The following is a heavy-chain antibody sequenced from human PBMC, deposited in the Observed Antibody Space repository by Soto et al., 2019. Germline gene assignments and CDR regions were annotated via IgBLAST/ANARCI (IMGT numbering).Heavy chain of an antibody. V-gene: IGHV4-39*01. CDR2: LYYSGST. CDR3: ARVWGDSSSWYGPVNWFDR. J-gene: IGHJ5*02. D-gene: IGHD6-13*01. CDR1: GASISSTNYY. Sequence: TSETLSLTCTVSGASISSTNYYWGWIRQPPGNGLEWIGSLYYSGSTFYSPSLKSRVTISVDTSNNQFSLKLSSVTAADTAVYYCARVWGDSSSWYGPVNWFDRWGQGTLVTVSS.